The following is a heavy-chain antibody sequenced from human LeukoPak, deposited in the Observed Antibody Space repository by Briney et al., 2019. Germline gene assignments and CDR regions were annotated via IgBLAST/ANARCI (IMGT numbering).Heavy chain of an antibody. J-gene: IGHJ6*03. CDR2: IYYSGST. CDR1: GDSISSSSFY. Sequence: SETLSLTCTVSGDSISSSSFYWGWIRQPPGEGLEWIGSIYYSGSTYYNPSLKSRVTMSVDTSKNQFSLKLSSVTAADTAVYYCAGDVGLRSYYYYYYYMDVWGKGTTVTISS. D-gene: IGHD3/OR15-3a*01. V-gene: IGHV4-39*07. CDR3: AGDVGLRSYYYYYYYMDV.